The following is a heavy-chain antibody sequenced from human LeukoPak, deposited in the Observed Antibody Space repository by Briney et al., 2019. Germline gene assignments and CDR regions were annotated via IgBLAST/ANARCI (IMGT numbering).Heavy chain of an antibody. CDR1: GFTFNRYW. V-gene: IGHV3-7*01. Sequence: PGGSLRLSCAGAGFTFNRYWMSWVRQAPGKGLQWLANIKQNGSEEYYVDSVEDRFTISRDNTKNSVSLQMNSLRGEDTAVYYCVRALGSSSADYWGQGTLVTVSS. J-gene: IGHJ4*02. CDR2: IKQNGSEE. CDR3: VRALGSSSADY. D-gene: IGHD6-6*01.